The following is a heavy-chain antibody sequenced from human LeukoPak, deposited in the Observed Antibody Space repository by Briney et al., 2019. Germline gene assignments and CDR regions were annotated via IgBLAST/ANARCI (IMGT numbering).Heavy chain of an antibody. V-gene: IGHV3-23*01. CDR3: ARAYYDFWSGYYTHFDY. J-gene: IGHJ4*02. CDR1: GFTFSSYA. D-gene: IGHD3-3*01. Sequence: GGSLRLSCAASGFTFSSYAMSWVRQAPGKGLEWVSAISGSGGSTYYADSVKGRFTISRDNSKNMLYLQMNSLRAEDTAVYYCARAYYDFWSGYYTHFDYWGQGTLVTVSS. CDR2: ISGSGGST.